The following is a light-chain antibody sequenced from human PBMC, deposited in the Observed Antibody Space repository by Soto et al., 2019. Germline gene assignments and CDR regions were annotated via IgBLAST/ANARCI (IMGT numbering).Light chain of an antibody. J-gene: IGLJ2*01. CDR1: SSDVGGYNY. Sequence: QSALTQPASVSGSPGQSITISCTGTSSDVGGYNYVSWYQHHPGKAPKLMIYEVSNRPSGVSNRFSGSKSGNTASLTTSGLQAEDEADYYCSSYTSSSTVVFGGGTKVTVL. V-gene: IGLV2-14*01. CDR3: SSYTSSSTVV. CDR2: EVS.